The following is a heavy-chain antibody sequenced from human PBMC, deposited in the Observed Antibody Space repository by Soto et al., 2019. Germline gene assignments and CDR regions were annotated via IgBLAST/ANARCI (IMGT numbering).Heavy chain of an antibody. J-gene: IGHJ4*02. Sequence: GGSLRLSCAASGFTFSTFGMHWVRQAPGKGLEWVAVISYDGSDKYYSDSVRGRFTISRDNSMNTLYPQMSSLRTEDTAVYYCAKSPNFYCSSYHCYKYYFDYWGQGTLVTVSS. D-gene: IGHD2-2*01. CDR1: GFTFSTFG. CDR2: ISYDGSDK. V-gene: IGHV3-30*18. CDR3: AKSPNFYCSSYHCYKYYFDY.